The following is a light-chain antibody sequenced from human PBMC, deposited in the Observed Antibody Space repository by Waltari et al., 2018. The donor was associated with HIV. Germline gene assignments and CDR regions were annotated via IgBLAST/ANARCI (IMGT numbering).Light chain of an antibody. CDR2: SNN. CDR1: SSNIGDNA. Sequence: QSVLTQPPSVSGTPGQRVTISCSGGSSNIGDNAVSWYQQFPGTAPKLLIYSNNQRPSGFPDRFSGSKSGTSASRAISGLQSEDEADYYCATLDDSLNGPVFGGGTKVTVL. CDR3: ATLDDSLNGPV. V-gene: IGLV1-44*01. J-gene: IGLJ2*01.